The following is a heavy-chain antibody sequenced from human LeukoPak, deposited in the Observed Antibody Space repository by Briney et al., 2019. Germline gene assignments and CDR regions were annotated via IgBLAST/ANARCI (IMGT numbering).Heavy chain of an antibody. J-gene: IGHJ4*02. V-gene: IGHV4-38-2*01. Sequence: SETLSLTCAVSDYSVTSAYYWGWIRQFPGKELEWIGSIFHGETTYYTPSLESRVTISVDPSKNQFSLRLTSVTAADTAVYYCARVGSSWYWDDYWGQGTLVTVSS. CDR2: IFHGETT. CDR1: DYSVTSAYY. CDR3: ARVGSSWYWDDY. D-gene: IGHD6-13*01.